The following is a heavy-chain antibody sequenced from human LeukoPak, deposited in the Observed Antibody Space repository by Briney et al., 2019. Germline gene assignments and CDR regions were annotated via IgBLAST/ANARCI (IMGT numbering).Heavy chain of an antibody. V-gene: IGHV3-30*04. Sequence: GGSLRLSCTASGFTISGDAMHLVRQAPGKGLQWVADISFDGTNKNYADSVKGRFTISRDNSKNTLFLQMNSLTTDDTALFYCARETHDALDLWGPGTLVTVSS. J-gene: IGHJ3*01. CDR1: GFTISGDA. CDR3: ARETHDALDL. CDR2: ISFDGTNK.